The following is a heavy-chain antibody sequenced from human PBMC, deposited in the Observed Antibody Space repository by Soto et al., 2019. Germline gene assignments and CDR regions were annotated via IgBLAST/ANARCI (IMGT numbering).Heavy chain of an antibody. Sequence: ASVKVSCKASGYTFTSYGISWVRQAPGQGLEWMGWISAYNGNTNYAQKLQGRVTMTTDTSTSTAYMGLRSLRSDDTAVYYCARDPQQLVPSDIWGQGTMVTVSS. D-gene: IGHD6-13*01. CDR1: GYTFTSYG. V-gene: IGHV1-18*01. J-gene: IGHJ3*02. CDR3: ARDPQQLVPSDI. CDR2: ISAYNGNT.